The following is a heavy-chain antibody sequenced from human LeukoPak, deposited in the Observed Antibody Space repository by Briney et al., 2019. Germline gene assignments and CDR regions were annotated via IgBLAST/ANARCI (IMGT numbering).Heavy chain of an antibody. Sequence: SETLSLTCTVSGGSISSHYWSWIRQPPGKGLEWIGYIYHSGATNYSPSLKSRVTISIDTSKNQFSLKVSSVTAADTAVYYCARDLGSWYHPYFDYWGQGTLVTVSS. CDR3: ARDLGSWYHPYFDY. V-gene: IGHV4-59*11. D-gene: IGHD6-13*01. CDR2: IYHSGAT. J-gene: IGHJ4*02. CDR1: GGSISSHY.